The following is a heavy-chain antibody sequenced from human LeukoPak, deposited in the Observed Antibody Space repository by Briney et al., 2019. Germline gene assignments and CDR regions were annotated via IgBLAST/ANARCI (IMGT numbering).Heavy chain of an antibody. CDR2: IYSTGST. V-gene: IGHV3-53*01. Sequence: GGSLRLSCAASGLPVRPSSMSWVRQAPGKGLEWVSVIYSTGSTYYEDSVNGRFTISRDTSKSTVHLQLNRLRVEDTAVYYCARDLNRRVFTDYWGQGTLVTVSS. CDR1: GLPVRPSS. CDR3: ARDLNRRVFTDY. J-gene: IGHJ4*02.